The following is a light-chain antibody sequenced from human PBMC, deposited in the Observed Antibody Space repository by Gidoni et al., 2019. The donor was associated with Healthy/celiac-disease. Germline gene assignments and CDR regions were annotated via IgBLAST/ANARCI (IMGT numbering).Light chain of an antibody. CDR3: QQYNNWPPLT. CDR2: GAT. V-gene: IGKV3-15*01. J-gene: IGKJ4*01. Sequence: IALTQSPATLSVAPGERATLSCRARQSVSSNLAWYQQKPGQAPRLLIQGATTQATGIPARFSGSGSGTEFTLTISSLQSEDFAVYYCQQYNNWPPLTFGGGTKVEIK. CDR1: QSVSSN.